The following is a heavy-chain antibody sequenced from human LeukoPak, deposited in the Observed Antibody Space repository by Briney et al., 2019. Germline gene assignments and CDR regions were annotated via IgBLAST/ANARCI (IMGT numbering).Heavy chain of an antibody. CDR2: INPNRGGT. V-gene: IGHV1-2*06. J-gene: IGHJ4*02. D-gene: IGHD6-25*01. CDR3: ARAAPSGYMDY. CDR1: GYTFAGQY. Sequence: ASVKVSCKASGYTFAGQYMHWVRQAPGQGLEWMGRINPNRGGTNYAQKFQGRVTMTKDTSISSAFMELSRLTSDDTAVYYCARAAPSGYMDYWGQGTLVTVSS.